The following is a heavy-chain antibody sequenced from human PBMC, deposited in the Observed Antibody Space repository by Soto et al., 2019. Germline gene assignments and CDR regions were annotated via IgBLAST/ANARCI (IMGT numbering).Heavy chain of an antibody. D-gene: IGHD3-22*01. CDR1: GYSFTTYW. J-gene: IGHJ4*02. Sequence: PGESLKISCKGSGYSFTTYWIGWVRQMPGKGLEWMGIIYPGDSDTRYSPSFRGQITISADKSITTAYLQWSSLKASDSAIYYCARHSGSYDTSCRLAGKFDFWGQGTQVTVSS. CDR3: ARHSGSYDTSCRLAGKFDF. V-gene: IGHV5-51*01. CDR2: IYPGDSDT.